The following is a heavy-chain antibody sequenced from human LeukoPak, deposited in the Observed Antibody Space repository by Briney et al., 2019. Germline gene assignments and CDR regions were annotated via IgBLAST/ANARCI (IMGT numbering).Heavy chain of an antibody. CDR2: IKSKTDGVTR. J-gene: IGHJ6*02. CDR1: GFTFSNAW. CDR3: TTGPFDYYGSASYLANGMDV. D-gene: IGHD3-10*01. Sequence: KSGGSLRLSCAASGFTFSNAWMSWVRQAPGKGLEWVGRIKSKTDGVTRDYTAPVKGRFTILRDDSKNTLYLQMNSLKTEDTAVYYCTTGPFDYYGSASYLANGMDVWGQGTTVTVSS. V-gene: IGHV3-15*01.